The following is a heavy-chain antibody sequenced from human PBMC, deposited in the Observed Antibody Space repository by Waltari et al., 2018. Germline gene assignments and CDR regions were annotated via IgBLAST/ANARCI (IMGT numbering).Heavy chain of an antibody. CDR1: GGSISSSSYY. D-gene: IGHD6-13*01. J-gene: IGHJ3*02. CDR2: IYYSGST. CDR3: ARLLPKYSSSWYSAFDI. Sequence: QVQLQQWGAGLLKPSETLSLTCTVSGGSISSSSYYWGWIRQPPGKGLEWIGSIYYSGSTYYNPSLKSRVTISVDTSKNQFSLKLSSVTAADTAVYYCARLLPKYSSSWYSAFDIWGQGTMVTVSS. V-gene: IGHV4-39*01.